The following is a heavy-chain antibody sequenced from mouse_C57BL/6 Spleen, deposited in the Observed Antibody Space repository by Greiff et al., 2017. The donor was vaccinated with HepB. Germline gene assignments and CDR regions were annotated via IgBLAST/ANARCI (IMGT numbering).Heavy chain of an antibody. V-gene: IGHV5-6*01. J-gene: IGHJ2*01. Sequence: EVQRVDSGGDLVKPGGSLKLSCAASRFTFSTYGLSWVLQSPDKRLEWVATISSGGSYTYYPDRVKGRFTISRDNAKNTLYLQMSSLKSEDTSMYYCAGHGGRSSRYFDGWGQVTTLAVSS. CDR2: ISSGGSYT. D-gene: IGHD3-3*01. CDR3: AGHGGRSSRYFDG. CDR1: RFTFSTYG.